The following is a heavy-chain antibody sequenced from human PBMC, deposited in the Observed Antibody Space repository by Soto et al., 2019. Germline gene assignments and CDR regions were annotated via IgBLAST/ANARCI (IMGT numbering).Heavy chain of an antibody. D-gene: IGHD2-15*01. J-gene: IGHJ4*02. V-gene: IGHV4-30-4*01. CDR2: LYYSXNT. Sequence: TLSLTCTVSSGSISSGDYYWSWIRQPXGKGMEWIGXLYYSXNTYYKQSLKXXVTISVDTXNNQFSLKLSSVNDADTDVYYCARERAEGGKIYWGQGTMVTVYS. CDR3: ARERAEGGKIY. CDR1: SGSISSGDYY.